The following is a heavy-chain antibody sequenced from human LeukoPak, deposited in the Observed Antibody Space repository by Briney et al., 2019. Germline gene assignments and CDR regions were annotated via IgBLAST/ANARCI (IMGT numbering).Heavy chain of an antibody. J-gene: IGHJ5*02. CDR3: ARSSGWSFLNWFDP. Sequence: SETLSLTCAVSGYSISSGYYWGWIRQPPGKGLEWIGSIYHSGSTYYNPSLKSRVTISVDTSKNQFSLKLSSVTAADTAVYYCARSSGWSFLNWFDPWGQGTLVTVSS. CDR2: IYHSGST. CDR1: GYSISSGYY. V-gene: IGHV4-38-2*01. D-gene: IGHD6-19*01.